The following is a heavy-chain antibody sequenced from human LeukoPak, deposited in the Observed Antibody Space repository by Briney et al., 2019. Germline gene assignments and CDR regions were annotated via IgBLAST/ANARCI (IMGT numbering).Heavy chain of an antibody. Sequence: ASVKVSCKASGYTFSNFGIGWGRQAPGQGLEWMGWISAYNVTPPYPQKLQGRLTMTSDTSTSTAYMELRSLRPDDTAVYYCARDEGDYWGQGTLVTVSS. J-gene: IGHJ4*02. CDR2: ISAYNVTP. CDR3: ARDEGDY. CDR1: GYTFSNFG. V-gene: IGHV1-18*04.